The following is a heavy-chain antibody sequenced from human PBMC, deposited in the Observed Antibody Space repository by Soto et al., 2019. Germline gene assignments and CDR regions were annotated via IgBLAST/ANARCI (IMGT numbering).Heavy chain of an antibody. D-gene: IGHD4-4*01. CDR2: IYYSGST. CDR3: ARDGSYSNYYYYYMDV. V-gene: IGHV4-31*03. CDR1: GGSISSGGYY. Sequence: SETLSLTCTVSGGSISSGGYYWSWIRQHPGKGLEWIGYIYYSGSTYYNPSLKSRVTISVDTSKNQFSLKLSSVTAADTAVYYCARDGSYSNYYYYYMDVWGKGTTVTVSS. J-gene: IGHJ6*03.